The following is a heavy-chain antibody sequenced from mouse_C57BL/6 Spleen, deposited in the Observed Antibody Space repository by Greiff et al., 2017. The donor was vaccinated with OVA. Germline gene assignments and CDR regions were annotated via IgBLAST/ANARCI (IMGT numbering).Heavy chain of an antibody. CDR1: GYTFTSYW. CDR2: IDPSDSYT. V-gene: IGHV1-69*01. D-gene: IGHD2-5*01. Sequence: VQLQQPGAELVMPGASVKLSCKASGYTFTSYWMHWVKQRPGQGLEWIGEIDPSDSYTNYNQKFKGKSTLTVDKSSSTAYMQLSSLTSEDSAVYYCARSVYSNPFAYWGQGTLVTVSA. J-gene: IGHJ3*01. CDR3: ARSVYSNPFAY.